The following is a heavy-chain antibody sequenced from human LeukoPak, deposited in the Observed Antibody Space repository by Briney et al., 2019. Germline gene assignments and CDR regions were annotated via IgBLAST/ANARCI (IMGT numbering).Heavy chain of an antibody. D-gene: IGHD3-9*01. J-gene: IGHJ4*02. V-gene: IGHV3-21*01. CDR3: AREDYDILTGYYIDY. CDR2: ISSSSSYI. Sequence: GGSLRLSCAASGFTFSSYSMNWVRQAPGKGLEWVASISSSSSYIYYADSVKGRFTISRDNAKNSLYLQMNSLRAEDTAVYYCAREDYDILTGYYIDYWGQGTLVTVSS. CDR1: GFTFSSYS.